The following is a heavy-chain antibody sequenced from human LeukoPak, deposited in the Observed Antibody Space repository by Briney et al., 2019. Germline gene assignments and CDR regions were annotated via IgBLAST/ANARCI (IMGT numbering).Heavy chain of an antibody. CDR3: ARDETNGFDS. J-gene: IGHJ5*01. Sequence: PGGSLRLSCRASGFTFSDYNMNWVRQAPGEGLEGVSSINSRSTYIFYADSMMGRFTISRDNAKNSLFLQMNSLRAEDTAVYYCARDETNGFDSWGQGTLVTVSS. CDR2: INSRSTYI. D-gene: IGHD1-14*01. CDR1: GFTFSDYN. V-gene: IGHV3-21*01.